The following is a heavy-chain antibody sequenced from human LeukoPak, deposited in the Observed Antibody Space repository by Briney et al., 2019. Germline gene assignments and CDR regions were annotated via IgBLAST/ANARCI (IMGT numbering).Heavy chain of an antibody. CDR2: INPNSGGT. CDR3: ARGLGYCSGGNCYSADPSFHY. Sequence: ASVKVSCKASGYTFTGYYMHWVRQAPGQGLEWMGWINPNSGGTNYAQKFQGWVTMTRDTSISTAYMELSRLRSDDTAVYYCARGLGYCSGGNCYSADPSFHYWGQGTLVTVSS. CDR1: GYTFTGYY. V-gene: IGHV1-2*04. J-gene: IGHJ4*02. D-gene: IGHD2-15*01.